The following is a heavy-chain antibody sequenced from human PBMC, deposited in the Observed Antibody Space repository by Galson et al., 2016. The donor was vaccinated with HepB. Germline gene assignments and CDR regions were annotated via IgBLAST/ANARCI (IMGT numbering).Heavy chain of an antibody. CDR1: GFSVSGNY. J-gene: IGHJ2*01. Sequence: SLRLSCAASGFSVSGNYMSWVRQAPGKGLEWVSVLYPDGRTYYGDSVKDRFTISRYNSKNILFLQMNSLRAEETAVYYCSKNSGWYGNGYFDLWGRGTLLTVSS. CDR2: LYPDGRT. CDR3: SKNSGWYGNGYFDL. D-gene: IGHD6-19*01. V-gene: IGHV3-66*01.